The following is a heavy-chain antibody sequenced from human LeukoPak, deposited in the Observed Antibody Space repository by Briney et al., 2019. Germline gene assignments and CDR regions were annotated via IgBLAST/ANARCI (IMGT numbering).Heavy chain of an antibody. CDR1: GFTFSNYA. CDR2: IRYNGNNQ. D-gene: IGHD3-10*01. CDR3: AKDRAYVAMVRGVLDY. V-gene: IGHV3-30*02. Sequence: GGSLRLSCAASGFTFSNYAMHWVRQAPGKGLEWVAFIRYNGNNQYYADSVKGRFTISRDNSKDTLYLQMNGLRADDTAVYYCAKDRAYVAMVRGVLDYWGQGTLVTVSS. J-gene: IGHJ4*02.